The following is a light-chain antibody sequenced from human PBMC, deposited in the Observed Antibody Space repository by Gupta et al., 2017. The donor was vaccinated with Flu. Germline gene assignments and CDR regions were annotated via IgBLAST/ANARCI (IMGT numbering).Light chain of an antibody. J-gene: IGKJ4*02. CDR2: AAA. Sequence: DIQMTQSPSSLSASVGDRVTITCRASQSISSYLNWYQQKPGKAPKLLIYAAASLQSGVPSRFSGSGSGTDFTLTSSSLEPEEFATYYCQQSDRTPRTFGEGTKVEIK. CDR3: QQSDRTPRT. CDR1: QSISSY. V-gene: IGKV1-39*01.